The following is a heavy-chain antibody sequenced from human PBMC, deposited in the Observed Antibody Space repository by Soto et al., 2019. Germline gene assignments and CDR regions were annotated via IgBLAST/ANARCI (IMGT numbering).Heavy chain of an antibody. V-gene: IGHV3-30*18. CDR2: ISYNGGHI. CDR1: VFTFSSYG. J-gene: IGHJ4*02. Sequence: VGSLRLSCASSVFTFSSYGMQCVRQAPGKGLEWVAVISYNGGHIYYADSVKGRFTISRDNSKNTLYLQMNSLRGEDTAVYYCAKEGENRHLDYWCQGTMVTVSS. D-gene: IGHD1-26*01. CDR3: AKEGENRHLDY.